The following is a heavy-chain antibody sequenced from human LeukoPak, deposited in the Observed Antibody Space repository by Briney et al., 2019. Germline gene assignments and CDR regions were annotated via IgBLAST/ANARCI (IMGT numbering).Heavy chain of an antibody. Sequence: GRSLRLSCAASGFTFSSFAMHWVRQAPGKGLEWVAFIAYDGSNIKYADSVKGRFTLSRDNSKNTLYLQMNSLRAEDTAVYYCAKGRGYNYDPNASDIWGQGTMVTVSS. D-gene: IGHD5-18*01. V-gene: IGHV3-30*18. CDR3: AKGRGYNYDPNASDI. J-gene: IGHJ3*02. CDR2: IAYDGSNI. CDR1: GFTFSSFA.